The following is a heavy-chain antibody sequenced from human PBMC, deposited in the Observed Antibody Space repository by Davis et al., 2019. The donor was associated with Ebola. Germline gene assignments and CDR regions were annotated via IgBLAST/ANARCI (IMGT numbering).Heavy chain of an antibody. J-gene: IGHJ4*02. CDR3: ARRRPVPAAMGDYFDY. V-gene: IGHV4-39*01. CDR1: GGSISSSSYY. D-gene: IGHD2-2*01. Sequence: PGGSLRLSCTVSGGSISSSSYYWGWIRQPPGKGLEWIGSIYYSGSTYYNPSLKSRVTISVDTSKNQFSLKLSSVTAADTAVYYCARRRPVPAAMGDYFDYWGQGTLVTVSS. CDR2: IYYSGST.